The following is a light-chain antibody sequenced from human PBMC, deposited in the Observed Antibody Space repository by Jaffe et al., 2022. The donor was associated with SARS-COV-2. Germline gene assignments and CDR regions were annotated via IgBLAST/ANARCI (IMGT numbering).Light chain of an antibody. CDR1: SSDVGGYNY. CDR2: NVN. CDR3: SSFRSGGPYV. V-gene: IGLV2-14*01. Sequence: QSALTQPASVSGSPGQSITIACTGTSSDVGGYNYVSWYQQHPGKAPKLMIYNVNDRPSGASNRFSGSKSGNTASLTISGLQAEDEADYYCSSFRSGGPYVFGSGTKVTVL. J-gene: IGLJ1*01.